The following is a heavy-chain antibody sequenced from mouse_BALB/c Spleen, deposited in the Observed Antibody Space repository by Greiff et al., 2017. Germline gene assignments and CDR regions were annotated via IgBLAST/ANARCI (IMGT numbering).Heavy chain of an antibody. V-gene: IGHV1-7*01. CDR1: GYTFTSYW. J-gene: IGHJ2*01. CDR2: INPSTGYT. CDR3: ARGEYYLDY. Sequence: QVQLQQSGAELAKPGASVKMSCKASGYTFTSYWMHWVKQRPGQGLEWIGYINPSTGYTEYNQKFKDKATLTADKSSSTAYMQLSSLTSEDSAVYYCARGEYYLDYWGQGTTLTVSS.